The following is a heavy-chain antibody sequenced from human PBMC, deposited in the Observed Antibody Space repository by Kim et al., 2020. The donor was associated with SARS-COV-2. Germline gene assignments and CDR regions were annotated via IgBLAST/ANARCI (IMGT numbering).Heavy chain of an antibody. CDR1: GYTFTGYY. J-gene: IGHJ4*02. D-gene: IGHD6-19*01. CDR2: NNSNRGEP. CDR3: ARPSSGWSRKCFDY. Sequence: ASVKVSCKASGYTFTGYYMHWVRQAPGQGMEGMGWNNSNRGEPNYGQKIQGRVTMTRDTSISTAYMELSRLRSDDTAVYYCARPSSGWSRKCFDYWGQGTLVTVSS. V-gene: IGHV1-2*02.